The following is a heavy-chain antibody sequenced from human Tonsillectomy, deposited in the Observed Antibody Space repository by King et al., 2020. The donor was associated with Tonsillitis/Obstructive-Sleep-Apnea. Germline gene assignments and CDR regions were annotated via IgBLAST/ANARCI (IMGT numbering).Heavy chain of an antibody. Sequence: VQLVQSGAEVKKPGASVKVSCKASGYTFTDYYMHWVRQAPGQGLEWMGRINPNSGGTNFAQKFQGRVTMTRDTPISTAYMELRRLRSDDTAVYYCARDRSELYSSGRHEFDYWGQGTLVTVSS. J-gene: IGHJ4*02. CDR3: ARDRSELYSSGRHEFDY. V-gene: IGHV1-2*06. CDR1: GYTFTDYY. D-gene: IGHD6-19*01. CDR2: INPNSGGT.